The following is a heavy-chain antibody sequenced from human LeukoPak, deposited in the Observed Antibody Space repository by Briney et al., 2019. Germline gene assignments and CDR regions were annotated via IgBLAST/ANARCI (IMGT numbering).Heavy chain of an antibody. D-gene: IGHD3-10*01. CDR2: IYHSGST. CDR1: GYSISSGYY. Sequence: PSETLSLTCTVSGYSISSGYYWGWIRQPPGKGLEWIGSIYHSGSTYYNPSLKSRVAISVDTSKNQFSLKLSSVTAADTAVYYCARGGYGSGRFYYYYYYYMDVWGKGTTVTISS. CDR3: ARGGYGSGRFYYYYYYYMDV. V-gene: IGHV4-38-2*02. J-gene: IGHJ6*03.